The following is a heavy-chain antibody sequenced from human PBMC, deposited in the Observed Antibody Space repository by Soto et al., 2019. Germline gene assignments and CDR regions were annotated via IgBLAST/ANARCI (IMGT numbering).Heavy chain of an antibody. D-gene: IGHD3-22*01. V-gene: IGHV3-21*01. CDR1: GFTFTRYS. CDR3: VKDTNYYYSSGYDRTFDY. J-gene: IGHJ4*02. Sequence: GGCLRLSCAASGFTFTRYSMNWVRQAPGKGLEWVSSISSTTNYIYYGDSMKGRFTISRDNSKNIVYLQMSSLRVEDAAVCYCVKDTNYYYSSGYDRTFDYWGQGALVTVSS. CDR2: ISSTTNYI.